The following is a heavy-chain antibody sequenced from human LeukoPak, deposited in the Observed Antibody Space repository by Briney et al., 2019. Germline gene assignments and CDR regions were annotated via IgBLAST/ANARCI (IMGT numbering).Heavy chain of an antibody. CDR2: IIPIFGTA. Sequence: AASVKVSCKASGGTFSSYAISWVRQAPGQGLEWMGGIIPIFGTANYAQKFQGRVTITADESTSTAYMELSSLRSEDTAVYYCARARIDFWSGYYTYFDYWGQGTLVTVSS. D-gene: IGHD3-3*01. CDR3: ARARIDFWSGYYTYFDY. CDR1: GGTFSSYA. J-gene: IGHJ4*02. V-gene: IGHV1-69*13.